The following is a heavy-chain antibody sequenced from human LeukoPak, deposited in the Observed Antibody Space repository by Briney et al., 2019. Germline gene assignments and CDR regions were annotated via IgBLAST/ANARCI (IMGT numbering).Heavy chain of an antibody. Sequence: SETLSLTCTVSVGSISSGSYYGSWIRQPAGRGLEWVGRISTSGSTNSNPSLKSRVTISLDTSKNQFSLKLSSVTAADTVVYYGARRGGIWFGELLNYFDYWGQGTLITVSS. CDR1: VGSISSGSYY. D-gene: IGHD3-10*01. J-gene: IGHJ4*02. V-gene: IGHV4-61*02. CDR2: ISTSGST. CDR3: ARRGGIWFGELLNYFDY.